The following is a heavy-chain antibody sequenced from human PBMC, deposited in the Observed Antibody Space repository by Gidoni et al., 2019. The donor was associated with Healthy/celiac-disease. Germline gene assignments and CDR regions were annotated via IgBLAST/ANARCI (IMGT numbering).Heavy chain of an antibody. CDR3: AKVRVISYYFDY. D-gene: IGHD3-22*01. CDR2: IRYDGSNK. Sequence: QMQLVESGGGVVQPGGSLRLSCAASGFTFSSYGMHWVRQAPGKGLEWVAFIRYDGSNKYYADSEKGRFTISRDNSKNTLYLQMNSLRAEDTAVYYCAKVRVISYYFDYWGQGTLVTVSS. V-gene: IGHV3-30*02. J-gene: IGHJ4*02. CDR1: GFTFSSYG.